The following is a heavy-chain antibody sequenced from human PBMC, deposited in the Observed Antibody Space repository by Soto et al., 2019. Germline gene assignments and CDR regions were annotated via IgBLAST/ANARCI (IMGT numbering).Heavy chain of an antibody. CDR1: GFTFSSYA. CDR3: ATVGGELLWVTSELCYCDY. CDR2: ISGSGGSK. Sequence: EVQLLESGGGLVQPGGSLRLSCAASGFTFSSYAMSWVRQAPGKGLEWVSAISGSGGSKYYGDSVKGRFTISRDNSKNTLYLQMNSLRAEDTAVYYCATVGGELLWVTSELCYCDYWGQGTLVTVSS. J-gene: IGHJ4*02. D-gene: IGHD3-10*01. V-gene: IGHV3-23*01.